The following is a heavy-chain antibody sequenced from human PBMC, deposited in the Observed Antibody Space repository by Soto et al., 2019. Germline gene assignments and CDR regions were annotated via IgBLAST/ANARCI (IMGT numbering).Heavy chain of an antibody. CDR2: IYPGDSDT. J-gene: IGHJ6*02. CDR1: GYSFTSYW. D-gene: IGHD2-15*01. Sequence: LGESLKISCKGSGYSFTSYWIGWVRQMPGKGLEWMGIIYPGDSDTRYSPSFQGQVTISADKSISTAYLQWSSLKASDTAMYYCARPKKPAGVAAPKYYYYYYGMDVWGQGTTVTVSS. V-gene: IGHV5-51*01. CDR3: ARPKKPAGVAAPKYYYYYYGMDV.